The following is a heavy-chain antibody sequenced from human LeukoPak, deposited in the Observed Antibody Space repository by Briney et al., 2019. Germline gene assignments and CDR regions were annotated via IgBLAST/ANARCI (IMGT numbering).Heavy chain of an antibody. CDR1: GGSISSGSYY. CDR2: IYTSGST. Sequence: SQTLSLTCTVSGGSISSGSYYWSWIRRPAGKGLEWIGRIYTSGSTNYNPSLKSRVTISVDTSKNQFSLKLSSVTAADTAVYYCARDRWLLRYYYGMDVWGQGTTVTVSS. CDR3: ARDRWLLRYYYGMDV. D-gene: IGHD2-21*01. V-gene: IGHV4-61*02. J-gene: IGHJ6*02.